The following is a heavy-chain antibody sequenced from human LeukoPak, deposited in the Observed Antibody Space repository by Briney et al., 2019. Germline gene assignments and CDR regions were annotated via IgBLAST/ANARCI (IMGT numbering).Heavy chain of an antibody. CDR1: GFTFSSYA. Sequence: GGSLRLSCAASGFTFSSYAMSWVRQAPGKGLEWVAVISYDGSNKYYADSVKGRFTISRDNSKNTLYLQMNSLRAEDTAVYYCAKILPDTVTADYWGQGTLVTVSS. D-gene: IGHD4-11*01. J-gene: IGHJ4*02. V-gene: IGHV3-30*18. CDR2: ISYDGSNK. CDR3: AKILPDTVTADY.